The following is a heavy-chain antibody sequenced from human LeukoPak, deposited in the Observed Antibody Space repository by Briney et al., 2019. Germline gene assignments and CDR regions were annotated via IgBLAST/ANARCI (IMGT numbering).Heavy chain of an antibody. D-gene: IGHD4-11*01. Sequence: ASVKVSCKASGYTFTSYDINWVRQANGQGLEWMGWMKPNSGDTDYAQKFQGRVTMTRDTSINTAYMELSSLTSEDTAVYYCARMNWLTTNNPNWFDPWGQGTLVTVSP. V-gene: IGHV1-8*01. CDR1: GYTFTSYD. CDR3: ARMNWLTTNNPNWFDP. J-gene: IGHJ5*02. CDR2: MKPNSGDT.